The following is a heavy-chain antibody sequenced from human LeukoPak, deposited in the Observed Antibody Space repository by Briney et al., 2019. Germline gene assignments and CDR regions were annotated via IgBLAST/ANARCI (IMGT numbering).Heavy chain of an antibody. CDR1: GGSISSYY. V-gene: IGHV4-59*01. D-gene: IGHD5-18*01. CDR3: ARDPGGGYSYGSLPYFDY. J-gene: IGHJ4*02. Sequence: SETLSLTCTVSGGSISSYYWSWIRQPPGKGLEWIGYIYYSGSTNYNPSLKSRVTISVDTSKNQFSLKLSSVTAADTAVYYCARDPGGGYSYGSLPYFDYWGQGTLVTVSS. CDR2: IYYSGST.